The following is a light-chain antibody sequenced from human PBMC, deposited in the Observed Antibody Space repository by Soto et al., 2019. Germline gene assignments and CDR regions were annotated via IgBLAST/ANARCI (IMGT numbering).Light chain of an antibody. CDR1: GSNIGSNS. CDR3: EVWDDSQSGLVL. Sequence: QSVLPQPPSASGTPGQSVTLSCSGSGSNIGSNSFNWYQQVPGTAPKLLIYGDNRRPSGVLDRFTGSKSGTSASLAISGLQYEDEAVDSCEVWDDSQSGLVLFGGGTKLTVL. J-gene: IGLJ3*02. V-gene: IGLV1-44*01. CDR2: GDN.